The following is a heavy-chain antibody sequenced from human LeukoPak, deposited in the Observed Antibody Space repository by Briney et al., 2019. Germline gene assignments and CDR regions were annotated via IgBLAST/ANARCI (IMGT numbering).Heavy chain of an antibody. CDR1: GFTFHDYA. J-gene: IGHJ4*02. D-gene: IGHD5-18*01. CDR3: VKGGGGGYSYGYGQLDY. Sequence: GGSLRLSCAASGFTFHDYAMYWVRQAPGKGLEWVSLINWNAGSTYYADSAKGRFTISRDNSKNPLYLRMNSVRAEDTAMYYCVKGGGGGYSYGYGQLDYWGQGTLVTVSS. V-gene: IGHV3-43D*04. CDR2: INWNAGST.